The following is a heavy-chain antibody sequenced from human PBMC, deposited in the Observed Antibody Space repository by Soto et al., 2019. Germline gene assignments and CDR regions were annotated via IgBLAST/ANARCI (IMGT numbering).Heavy chain of an antibody. Sequence: ASVKVSCKASGYTFTSYGISWVRQAPGQGLEWMGWISAYNGNTNYAQKLQGRVTMTTDTSTSTACMELRSLRSDDTAVYYCAQTYDFWSGYGDVGGHGTKVTV. CDR1: GYTFTSYG. V-gene: IGHV1-18*01. CDR3: AQTYDFWSGYGDV. D-gene: IGHD3-3*01. CDR2: ISAYNGNT. J-gene: IGHJ6*02.